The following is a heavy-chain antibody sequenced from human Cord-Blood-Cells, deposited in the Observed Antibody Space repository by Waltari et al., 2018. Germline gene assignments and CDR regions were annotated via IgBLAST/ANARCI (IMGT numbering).Heavy chain of an antibody. CDR2: MNPNSGNT. J-gene: IGHJ4*02. D-gene: IGHD5-12*01. CDR3: ARGAYSGYDSNY. CDR1: GYTFTSYD. Sequence: QVQLVQSGAAVKKPGASVKVSCKASGYTFTSYDINWVRQATGQGLEWMGWMNPNSGNTGYAQKSQGIVTMTRNTSISTAYMELSSLRSEDTAVYYCARGAYSGYDSNYWGQGTLVTVSS. V-gene: IGHV1-8*01.